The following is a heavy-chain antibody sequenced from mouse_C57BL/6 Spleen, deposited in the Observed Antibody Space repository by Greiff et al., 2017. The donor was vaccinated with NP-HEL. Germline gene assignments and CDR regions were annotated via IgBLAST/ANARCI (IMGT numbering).Heavy chain of an antibody. Sequence: VQLQESGAELVRPGTSVKVSCKASGYAFTNYLIEWVKQRPGQGLEWIGVINPGSGGTNYNEKFKGKATLTADKSSSPAYMRLSSLTSEDSAVYFCARDRYYGSPYWYFDVWGTGTTVTVSS. V-gene: IGHV1-54*01. CDR1: GYAFTNYL. CDR2: INPGSGGT. CDR3: ARDRYYGSPYWYFDV. J-gene: IGHJ1*03. D-gene: IGHD1-1*01.